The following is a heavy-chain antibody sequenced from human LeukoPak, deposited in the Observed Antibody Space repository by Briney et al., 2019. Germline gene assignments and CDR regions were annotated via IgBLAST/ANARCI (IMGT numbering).Heavy chain of an antibody. V-gene: IGHV4-39*01. CDR3: ARGRRDGYTLYYMDV. Sequence: SETLPLTCTVSGCSISSSSYYWGWIRQPPGKGLEWIGSIYYSGSTYYNPSVKSPVTISVDTSQTQFSLKLSSVTAADTAVYYCARGRRDGYTLYYMDVWAKGTTVTTSS. D-gene: IGHD5-24*01. J-gene: IGHJ6*03. CDR2: IYYSGST. CDR1: GCSISSSSYY.